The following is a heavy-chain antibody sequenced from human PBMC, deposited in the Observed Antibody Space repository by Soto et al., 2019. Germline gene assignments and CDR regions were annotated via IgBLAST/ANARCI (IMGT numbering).Heavy chain of an antibody. J-gene: IGHJ6*02. CDR2: ISYDGSNK. V-gene: IGHV3-30-3*01. Sequence: PGGSLRLSCAASGFTFSSYAMHWVRQAPGKGLEWVAVISYDGSNKYYADSVKGRFTISRDNSKNTLYLQMNSLRAEDTAVYYCAGDESVVAVHYYYYGMDVWGQGTTVTVSS. D-gene: IGHD4-17*01. CDR1: GFTFSSYA. CDR3: AGDESVVAVHYYYYGMDV.